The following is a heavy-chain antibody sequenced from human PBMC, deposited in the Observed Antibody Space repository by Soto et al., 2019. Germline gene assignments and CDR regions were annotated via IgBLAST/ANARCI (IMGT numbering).Heavy chain of an antibody. D-gene: IGHD3-16*01. CDR1: GLTFSDHY. V-gene: IGHV3-72*01. Sequence: EVLLVESGGGLVQPGGSLRLSCAASGLTFSDHYMEWVRQAPGKGLEWVGRIRNQVRSYTTEYAASVRGRFTISRDDSENSLYLQMNSLKTEDTAVYHCDTDMAVAAGGYYIDYWGQGTLVTVSS. CDR3: DTDMAVAAGGYYIDY. J-gene: IGHJ4*02. CDR2: IRNQVRSYTT.